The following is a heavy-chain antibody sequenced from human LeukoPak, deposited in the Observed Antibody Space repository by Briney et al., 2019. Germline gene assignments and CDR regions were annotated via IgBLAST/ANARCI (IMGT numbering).Heavy chain of an antibody. CDR1: GFTFSSYA. Sequence: PGGSLRLSCAASGFTFSSYAMHWVRQAPGKGLEWVAVISYDGSNKYYADSVKGRFTISRDNSKNTLYLQMNSLRAEDTAVYYCARGGNAATYWGQGTLVTVSS. CDR3: ARGGNAATY. D-gene: IGHD3-10*01. J-gene: IGHJ4*02. CDR2: ISYDGSNK. V-gene: IGHV3-30-3*01.